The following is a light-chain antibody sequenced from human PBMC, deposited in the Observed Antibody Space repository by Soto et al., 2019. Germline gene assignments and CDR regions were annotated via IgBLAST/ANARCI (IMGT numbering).Light chain of an antibody. CDR2: AAS. J-gene: IGKJ2*01. Sequence: DIQMTQSPSSLSASVGDTVTITCRASRSINNYLAWFQQRPGKAPRSLIYAASSLQSGVPWRFSGSGSGTDFTLTITNLQPEDFATYYCQQYITHPYTFGQGTTLGIK. CDR3: QQYITHPYT. CDR1: RSINNY. V-gene: IGKV1-16*01.